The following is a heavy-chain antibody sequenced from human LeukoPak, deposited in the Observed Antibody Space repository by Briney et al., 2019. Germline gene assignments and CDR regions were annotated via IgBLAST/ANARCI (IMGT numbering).Heavy chain of an antibody. V-gene: IGHV4-34*01. J-gene: IGHJ4*02. CDR2: INHSGST. CDR1: GGSFSGYY. Sequence: PPETLSLTCAVYGGSFSGYYWSWIRQPPGKGLEWIGEINHSGSTNYNPSLKSRITISVDTSKNQFSLKLSSVTAADTAVYYCARRTIGNVLPRYWGQGTLVTVSS. D-gene: IGHD3-10*01. CDR3: ARRTIGNVLPRY.